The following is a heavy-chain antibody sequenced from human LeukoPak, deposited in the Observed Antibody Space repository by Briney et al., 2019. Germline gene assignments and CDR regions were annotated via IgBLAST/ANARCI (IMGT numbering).Heavy chain of an antibody. V-gene: IGHV3-21*01. CDR1: GFTFSSYS. CDR2: ISSSSSYI. D-gene: IGHD3-22*01. Sequence: PRGSLRLSCAASGFTFSSYSMNWVRQAPGKGLEWVSSISSSSSYIYYADSVKGRFTISRDNAKNSLYLQMNSLRAEDTAVYYCARDDGTYYYDSSGYSFDYRGQGTLVTVSS. CDR3: ARDDGTYYYDSSGYSFDY. J-gene: IGHJ4*02.